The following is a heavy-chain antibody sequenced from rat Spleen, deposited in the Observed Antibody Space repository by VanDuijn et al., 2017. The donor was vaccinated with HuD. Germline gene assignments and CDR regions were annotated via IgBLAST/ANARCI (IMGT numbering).Heavy chain of an antibody. J-gene: IGHJ3*01. Sequence: EVQLVESGGGLVQPGRSLKLSCAASGFTFSNYGMAWVRQAPTKGLEWVATISYDGSSTYYRDSVKGRFTISRDNAKSTLYLQMDSLRSEDTATYYCARHPSNNGWFAYWCQGTLVTVPS. D-gene: IGHD1-11*01. V-gene: IGHV5-29*01. CDR2: ISYDGSST. CDR3: ARHPSNNGWFAY. CDR1: GFTFSNYG.